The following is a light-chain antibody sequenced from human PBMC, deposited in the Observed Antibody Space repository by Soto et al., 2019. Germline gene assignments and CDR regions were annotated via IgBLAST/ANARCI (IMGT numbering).Light chain of an antibody. V-gene: IGLV2-8*01. CDR1: SSDVGGYNY. Sequence: QSALTQPPSASGSPGQSVTISCTGTSSDVGGYNYVSWYQQHPGKAPKLMIYEVSKRPSGVPDRFSGSKSGNPASLTVSGLQAEDEADYYCSSYAGSNNFEVFGPGTKLTVL. CDR3: SSYAGSNNFEV. CDR2: EVS. J-gene: IGLJ1*01.